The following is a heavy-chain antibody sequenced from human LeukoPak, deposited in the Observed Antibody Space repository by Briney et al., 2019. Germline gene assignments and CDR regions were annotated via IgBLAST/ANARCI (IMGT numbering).Heavy chain of an antibody. D-gene: IGHD3-10*01. J-gene: IGHJ6*02. Sequence: GASVKVSCKASGYTFTGYYMHWVRQAPGQGLEWMGWINPNSGDTNYAQKFQGRVTMTRDTSISTAYMELSRLRSDDTAVYYCARDLFRGSTNYGMDVWGQGTTVTVSS. CDR2: INPNSGDT. CDR3: ARDLFRGSTNYGMDV. CDR1: GYTFTGYY. V-gene: IGHV1-2*02.